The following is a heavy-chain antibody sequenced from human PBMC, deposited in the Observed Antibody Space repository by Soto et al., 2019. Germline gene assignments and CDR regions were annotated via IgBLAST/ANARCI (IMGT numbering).Heavy chain of an antibody. Sequence: GESLKISCKGSGYSFTSYWIGWVRQMPGKGLEWMGIIYPGDSDTRYSPSFQGQVTISADKSISTAYLQWSSLKASDTAMYYCARLDSGSHPLPPYGMAVWGQGTTVTVYS. CDR3: ARLDSGSHPLPPYGMAV. V-gene: IGHV5-51*01. CDR1: GYSFTSYW. D-gene: IGHD1-26*01. J-gene: IGHJ6*02. CDR2: IYPGDSDT.